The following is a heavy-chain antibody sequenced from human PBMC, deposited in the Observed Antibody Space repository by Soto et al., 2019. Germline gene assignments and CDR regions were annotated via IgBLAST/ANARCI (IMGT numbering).Heavy chain of an antibody. Sequence: QVQLVQSGAEVKKPGASVKVSCKASGYTFTSYAMHWVRQAPGQRLEWMGWINAGNGNTKYSQKFQGRVTITRDTSASTAYMELSSLRSEDTAVYYFAILTTVRNWYFDLWGRGTLVTVSS. D-gene: IGHD4-17*01. CDR1: GYTFTSYA. V-gene: IGHV1-3*01. CDR2: INAGNGNT. CDR3: AILTTVRNWYFDL. J-gene: IGHJ2*01.